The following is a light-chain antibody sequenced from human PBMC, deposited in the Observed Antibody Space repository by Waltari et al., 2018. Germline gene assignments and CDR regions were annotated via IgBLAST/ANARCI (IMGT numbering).Light chain of an antibody. J-gene: IGLJ2*01. Sequence: SYEVTQPPSVSVSPGQTARITCSGDALPNQYAYWYQQKPGQAPVLVIYKYPERPSGIPERFSGSSSGTTVTLTISGVQAEDEADYYCQSADSSGTYVVFGGGTKLTVL. CDR1: ALPNQY. V-gene: IGLV3-25*03. CDR3: QSADSSGTYVV. CDR2: KYP.